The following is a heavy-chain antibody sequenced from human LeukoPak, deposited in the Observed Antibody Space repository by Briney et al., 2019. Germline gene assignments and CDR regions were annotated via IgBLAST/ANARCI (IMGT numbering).Heavy chain of an antibody. CDR2: INPNSGGT. D-gene: IGHD5/OR15-5a*01. CDR3: ARGSVYDLGLDC. J-gene: IGHJ4*02. V-gene: IGHV1-2*02. CDR1: GYTFTGYF. Sequence: ASVKVSCKASGYTFTGYFVHWVRQAPGQGLAWMGWINPNSGGTNYAQNFQGRVTMTRDTSISTAYMDLSRLRSDDTAVYYCARGSVYDLGLDCWGQGTLVTVSS.